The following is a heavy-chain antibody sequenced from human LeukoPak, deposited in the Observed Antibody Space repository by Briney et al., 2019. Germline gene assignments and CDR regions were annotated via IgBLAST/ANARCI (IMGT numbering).Heavy chain of an antibody. D-gene: IGHD5-18*01. J-gene: IGHJ4*02. V-gene: IGHV3-30*18. CDR3: AKEVGYNYAPLDY. Sequence: GGSLRLSCAASGFTFSAYDMQWVRQAPGKGLEWLAVISKTGGAKYYADSVKGRFTVSRDNAGNTLYLQMNSLRPEDTAVYYCAKEVGYNYAPLDYWGLGTLVTVSS. CDR2: ISKTGGAK. CDR1: GFTFSAYD.